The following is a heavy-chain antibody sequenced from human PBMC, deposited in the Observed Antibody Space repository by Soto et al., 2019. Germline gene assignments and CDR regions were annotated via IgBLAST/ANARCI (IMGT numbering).Heavy chain of an antibody. CDR1: GGTFSSYT. J-gene: IGHJ4*02. CDR2: IIPILGIA. D-gene: IGHD4-17*01. V-gene: IGHV1-69*02. Sequence: QVQLVQSGAEVKKPGSSVKVSCKASGGTFSSYTISWVRQAPGQGLEWMGRIIPILGIANYAQKFQGRVTITSDKSTSTAYMELSSLRSEDTAVYYCASLGDYGDYPYYFDYWGQGPLVTVSS. CDR3: ASLGDYGDYPYYFDY.